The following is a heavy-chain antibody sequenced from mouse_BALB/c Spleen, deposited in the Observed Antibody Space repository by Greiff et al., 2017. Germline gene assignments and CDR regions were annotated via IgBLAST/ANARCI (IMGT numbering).Heavy chain of an antibody. CDR1: GFNIKDTY. J-gene: IGHJ4*01. V-gene: IGHV14-3*02. CDR2: IDPANGNT. D-gene: IGHD2-4*01. Sequence: DVQLQESGAELVKPGASVKLSCTASGFNIKDTYMHWVKQRPEQGLEWIGRIDPANGNTKYDPKFQGKATITADTSSNTAYLQLSSLTSEDTAVYYCARRNYDYDKGYYAMDYWGQGTSVTVSS. CDR3: ARRNYDYDKGYYAMDY.